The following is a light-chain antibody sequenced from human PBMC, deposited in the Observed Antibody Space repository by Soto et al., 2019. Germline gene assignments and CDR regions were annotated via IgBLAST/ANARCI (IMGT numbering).Light chain of an antibody. CDR2: DTS. J-gene: IGKJ4*01. V-gene: IGKV3-15*01. Sequence: IVMTQSPAALSVSPGESATLSCRASQSVSSHLAWYQQRPGRTPRLLIYDTSSRATGLPARFSGSGSETEFTLTISGLQSEDFAVYYCQQDHTWPLTFGGGTTLQIK. CDR3: QQDHTWPLT. CDR1: QSVSSH.